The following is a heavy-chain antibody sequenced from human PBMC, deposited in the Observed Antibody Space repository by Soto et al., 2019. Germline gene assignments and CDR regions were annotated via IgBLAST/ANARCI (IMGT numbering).Heavy chain of an antibody. CDR2: INHSEST. Sequence: QVQLQQWGAGLLKPSEILSLTCAVYGGSLSGYYWNWIRQPPGKGLEWIGEINHSESTKYNPSLKSRVTISVDTSKNQFSLKLSSVTAADTAVYYCARGESATRNWFDPWGQGTLVTVSS. J-gene: IGHJ5*02. CDR1: GGSLSGYY. V-gene: IGHV4-34*01. CDR3: ARGESATRNWFDP.